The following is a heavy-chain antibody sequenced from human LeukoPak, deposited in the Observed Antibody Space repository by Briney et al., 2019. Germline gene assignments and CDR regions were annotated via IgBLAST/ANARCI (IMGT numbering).Heavy chain of an antibody. CDR2: ISGDGGST. Sequence: SGGSLRLSCAASGFTFDDYAMHWVRQAPGKGLEWVSLISGDGGSTYYADSVKGRFTISRDNAKNTLYLQMNSLRAEDTAVYYCARVSTYSAIDYWGQGTLVTVSS. CDR3: ARVSTYSAIDY. V-gene: IGHV3-43*02. CDR1: GFTFDDYA. D-gene: IGHD1-26*01. J-gene: IGHJ4*02.